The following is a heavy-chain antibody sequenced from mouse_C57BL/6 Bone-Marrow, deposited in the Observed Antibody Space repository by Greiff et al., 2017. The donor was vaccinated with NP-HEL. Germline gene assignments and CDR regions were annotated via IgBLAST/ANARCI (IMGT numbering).Heavy chain of an antibody. Sequence: VHVKQSGPVLVKPGASVKMSCKASGYTFTDYYMNWVKQSHGKSLEWIGVINPYNGGTSYNQKFKGKATLTVDKSSSTAYMELNSLTSEDSAVYYCARLILEDYYAMDYWGQGTSVTVSS. CDR1: GYTFTDYY. J-gene: IGHJ4*01. CDR2: INPYNGGT. CDR3: ARLILEDYYAMDY. D-gene: IGHD1-1*01. V-gene: IGHV1-19*01.